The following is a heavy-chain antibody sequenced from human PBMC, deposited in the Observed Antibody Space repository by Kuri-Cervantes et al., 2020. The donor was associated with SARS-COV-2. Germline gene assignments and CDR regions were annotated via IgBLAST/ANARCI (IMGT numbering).Heavy chain of an antibody. CDR3: AARRWLGVPIAPVELYIHV. Sequence: GGSLRLSCAASGFTFSSYSMNWVRQAPGKGLEWVSYISSSSSTIYYADSVKGRFTISRDNAKNSLYLQMNSPRAEDTAVYYCAARRWLGVPIAPVELYIHVWGQGTLVTVSS. J-gene: IGHJ1*01. CDR1: GFTFSSYS. V-gene: IGHV3-48*01. CDR2: ISSSSSTI. D-gene: IGHD1-7*01.